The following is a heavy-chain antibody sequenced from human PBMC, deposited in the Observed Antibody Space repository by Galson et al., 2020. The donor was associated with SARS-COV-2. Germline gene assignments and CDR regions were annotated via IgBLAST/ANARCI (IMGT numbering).Heavy chain of an antibody. CDR2: ISYDGSNK. Sequence: GGSLRLSCAASGFTFSSYAMHWVRQAPGKGLEWVAVISYDGSNKYYADSVKGRFTISRDNSKTTLYLQMNSLRAEDTAVYYCARDQGAFFDPWGQGTLVTVSS. CDR1: GFTFSSYA. J-gene: IGHJ5*02. V-gene: IGHV3-30*04. CDR3: ARDQGAFFDP.